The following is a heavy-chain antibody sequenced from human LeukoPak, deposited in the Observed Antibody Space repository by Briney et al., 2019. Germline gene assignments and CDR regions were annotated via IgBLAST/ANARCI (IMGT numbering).Heavy chain of an antibody. CDR2: INAGNGNT. CDR1: GYTFTSYA. V-gene: IGHV1-3*01. J-gene: IGHJ4*02. D-gene: IGHD3-10*01. Sequence: ASVKVSCKASGYTFTSYAMHWVRQAPGQRLEWMGWINAGNGNTKYSQKFQGRVTITRDTSASTAYMELSSLRSEDTAVYYCARDGDITMVRGVIRFYDYWGQGTLVTVSS. CDR3: ARDGDITMVRGVIRFYDY.